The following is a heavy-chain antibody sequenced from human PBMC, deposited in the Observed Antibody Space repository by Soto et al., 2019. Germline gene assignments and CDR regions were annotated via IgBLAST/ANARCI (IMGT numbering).Heavy chain of an antibody. CDR2: IIPIFGTA. V-gene: IGHV1-69*13. D-gene: IGHD3-10*01. CDR1: GGTFSSYA. Sequence: GASVKVSCKASGGTFSSYAISWVRQAPGQGLEWMGGIIPIFGTANYAQKFQGRVTITADESTSTAYMELSSLRSEDTAVYYCARDYYGSGSYFVDAFDIWGQGTMVTVS. J-gene: IGHJ3*02. CDR3: ARDYYGSGSYFVDAFDI.